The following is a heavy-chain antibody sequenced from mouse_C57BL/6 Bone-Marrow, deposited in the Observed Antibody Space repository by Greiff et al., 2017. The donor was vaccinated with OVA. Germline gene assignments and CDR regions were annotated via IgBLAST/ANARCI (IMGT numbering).Heavy chain of an antibody. J-gene: IGHJ3*01. V-gene: IGHV1-15*01. Sequence: LQESGAELVRPGASVTLSCKASGYTFTDYEMHWVKQTPVHGLEWIGAIDPETGGTAYNQKFKGKAILTADKSSSTAYMELRSLTSEDSAVYYCTRSWARAYWGQGTLVTVSA. CDR1: GYTFTDYE. CDR2: IDPETGGT. CDR3: TRSWARAY.